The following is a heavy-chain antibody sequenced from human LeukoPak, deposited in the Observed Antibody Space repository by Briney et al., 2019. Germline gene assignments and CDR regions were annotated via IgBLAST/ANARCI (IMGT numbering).Heavy chain of an antibody. V-gene: IGHV4-59*01. J-gene: IGHJ4*02. D-gene: IGHD3-10*01. CDR2: IYYSGST. CDR3: AGDYYGSGSYYNS. Sequence: SETLSLTCTVPGGSISSYYWSWIRQPPGKGLEWIGYIYYSGSTNHNPSLKSRVTISVDTSKNQFSLKLSSVTAADTAVYYCAGDYYGSGSYYNSWGQGTLVTVSS. CDR1: GGSISSYY.